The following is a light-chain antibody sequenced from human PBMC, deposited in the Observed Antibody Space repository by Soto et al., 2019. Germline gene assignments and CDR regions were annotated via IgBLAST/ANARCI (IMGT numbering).Light chain of an antibody. Sequence: QSALTQPASVSGSPGQSITISCTGTSSDVGGYNYVSWYQQHPGKAPKLMIYEVSNRPSGVSNRFSGSKSGNTASLTISGLQAEDEADYYCSSYTSSMVVFGGGTKVTVL. J-gene: IGLJ2*01. V-gene: IGLV2-14*01. CDR1: SSDVGGYNY. CDR2: EVS. CDR3: SSYTSSMVV.